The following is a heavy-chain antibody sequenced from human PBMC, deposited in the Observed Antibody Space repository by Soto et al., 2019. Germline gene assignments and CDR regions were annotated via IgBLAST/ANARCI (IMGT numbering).Heavy chain of an antibody. D-gene: IGHD1-1*01. CDR3: ARTRATPASRNLDY. V-gene: IGHV4-34*01. CDR2: INPTGGT. Sequence: PSETLSLTCAVCGGSFSGYYWGWVRQSPGKGLEWIGEINPTGGTNYNPSLKSRVTISVDTSKDQFSLQLSSVTAADTAVYYCARTRATPASRNLDYWGQGTPVTVS. J-gene: IGHJ4*02. CDR1: GGSFSGYY.